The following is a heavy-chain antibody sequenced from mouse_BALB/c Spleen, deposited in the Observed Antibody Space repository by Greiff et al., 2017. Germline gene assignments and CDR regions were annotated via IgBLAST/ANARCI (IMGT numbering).Heavy chain of an antibody. CDR1: GYTFSSYW. Sequence: QVQLKQSGAELMKPGASVKISCKATGYTFSSYWIEWVKQRPGHGLEWIGEILPGSGSTNYNEKFKGKATFTADTSSNTAYMQLSSLTSEDSAVYYCARSGFTTVVATRAMDYWGQGTSVTVSS. CDR2: ILPGSGST. V-gene: IGHV1-9*01. D-gene: IGHD1-1*01. CDR3: ARSGFTTVVATRAMDY. J-gene: IGHJ4*01.